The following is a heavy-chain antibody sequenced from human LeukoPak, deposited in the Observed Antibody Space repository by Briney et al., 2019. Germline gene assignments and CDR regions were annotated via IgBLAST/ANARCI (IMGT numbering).Heavy chain of an antibody. D-gene: IGHD2-2*01. CDR2: IYYSGST. J-gene: IGHJ6*03. CDR3: ALGYCSSTSCSGYYYYYYMDV. CDR1: GDSISSSSYY. V-gene: IGHV4-39*01. Sequence: SETLSLTCTVSGDSISSSSYYWGWIRQPPGKGLEWIGSIYYSGSTYYNPSLKSRVTISVDTSKNQFSLKLSSVTAADTAVYYCALGYCSSTSCSGYYYYYYMDVWGKGTTVTVSS.